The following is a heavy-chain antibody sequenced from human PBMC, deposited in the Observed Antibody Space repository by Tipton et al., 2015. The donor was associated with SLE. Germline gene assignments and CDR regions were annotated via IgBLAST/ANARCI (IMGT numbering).Heavy chain of an antibody. D-gene: IGHD6-13*01. V-gene: IGHV4-34*01. CDR3: AQAAAGKGVVY. Sequence: GLVKPSETLSLTCAVYGGSFSGYYWTWIRQPPGKGLQWIGEINHSGSTNYNPSLKTRVTMSVDTSKNQFSLNLSSVTAADTALYYCAQAAAGKGVVYWGQGTLVTVSS. CDR2: INHSGST. CDR1: GGSFSGYY. J-gene: IGHJ4*02.